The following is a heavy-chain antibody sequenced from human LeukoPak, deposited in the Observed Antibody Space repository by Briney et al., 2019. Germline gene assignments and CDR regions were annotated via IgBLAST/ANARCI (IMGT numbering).Heavy chain of an antibody. Sequence: ASVKVSCKASGYTFTSYGISWVRQAPGQGLEWMGWISAHNDNTNRPQKFQGRVTMTTDTSTSTAYMELRSLRSDDTAVYYCGRSLGYCSNTRCSPFDPWGQGTLVTVSS. CDR2: ISAHNDNT. V-gene: IGHV1-18*01. CDR1: GYTFTSYG. CDR3: GRSLGYCSNTRCSPFDP. J-gene: IGHJ5*02. D-gene: IGHD2-2*01.